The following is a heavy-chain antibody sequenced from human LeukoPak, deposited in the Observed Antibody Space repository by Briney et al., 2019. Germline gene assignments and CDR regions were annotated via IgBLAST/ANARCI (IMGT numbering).Heavy chain of an antibody. J-gene: IGHJ3*02. CDR1: AYSISSAYY. CDR3: ARGRVIYDAFDI. CDR2: IYHSGST. D-gene: IGHD2-21*01. V-gene: IGHV4-38-2*02. Sequence: SETLSLTCTVSAYSISSAYYWGWIRQPPGKGLEWIGSIYHSGSTYYNPSLKSRVTISVDTSKNQFSLRLTSVTAADTAVYYCARGRVIYDAFDIWGQGTMVTVSS.